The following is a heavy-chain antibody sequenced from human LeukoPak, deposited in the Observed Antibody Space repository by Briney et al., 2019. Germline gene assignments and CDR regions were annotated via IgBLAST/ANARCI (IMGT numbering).Heavy chain of an antibody. CDR1: GFIFSNYE. CDR2: ITGRGDTK. Sequence: GGSLRLSCTASGFIFSNYEMNWVRQAPGKGLEWVSYITGRGDTKYYADSVRGRFTISRDNAKNALYLQMNSLRAEDTAVYYCASLVVDYSNNDDYHLDSWGQGTLVTVSS. V-gene: IGHV3-48*03. J-gene: IGHJ4*02. CDR3: ASLVVDYSNNDDYHLDS. D-gene: IGHD2-8*01.